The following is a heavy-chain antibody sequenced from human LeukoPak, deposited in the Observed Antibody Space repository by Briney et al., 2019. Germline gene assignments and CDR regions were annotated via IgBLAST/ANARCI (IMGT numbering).Heavy chain of an antibody. CDR1: GGSISSSSYY. V-gene: IGHV4-39*01. J-gene: IGHJ4*02. CDR3: ARQGRYYDSGGYPDY. CDR2: IYYSGST. Sequence: SETLSLTCTVSGGSISSSSYYWGWIRQPPGKGLEGIGSIYYSGSTYYNLSLKSRVTISVDTSKNQFSLKLSSVPAADTAVYYCARQGRYYDSGGYPDYWGQGTLVTVSS. D-gene: IGHD3-22*01.